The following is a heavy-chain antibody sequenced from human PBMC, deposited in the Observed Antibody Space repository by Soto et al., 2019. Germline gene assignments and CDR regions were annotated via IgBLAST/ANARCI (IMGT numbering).Heavy chain of an antibody. V-gene: IGHV4-34*01. Sequence: QVQLQQWGAGLLKPSETLSLTCAVYGGSFSGYYWSWIRQPPGKGLEWIGEINHSGSTNYNPSLKSRVTISVGTSKNQFSLKLSSVTAADTVVYYCARAIGWFGELFGVLDYWGQGTLVTVSS. J-gene: IGHJ4*02. CDR1: GGSFSGYY. D-gene: IGHD3-10*01. CDR2: INHSGST. CDR3: ARAIGWFGELFGVLDY.